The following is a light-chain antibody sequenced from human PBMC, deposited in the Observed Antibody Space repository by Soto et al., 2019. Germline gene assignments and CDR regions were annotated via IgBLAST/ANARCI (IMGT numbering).Light chain of an antibody. J-gene: IGKJ1*01. V-gene: IGKV3-20*01. CDR3: QQYGSSGT. CDR1: QSLSSSY. Sequence: ENVLTQSPGTLSLSPGERATLSCRASQSLSSSYLAWYQQKPGQAPRLLIYGESNRATGIPDRFSGSGSGTDFTLTISRLEPEDFAVYYCQQYGSSGTFGQGTKVDIK. CDR2: GES.